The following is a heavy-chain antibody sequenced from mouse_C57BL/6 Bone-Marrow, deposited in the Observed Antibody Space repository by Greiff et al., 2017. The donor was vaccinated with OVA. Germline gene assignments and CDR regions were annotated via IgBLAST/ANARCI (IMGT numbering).Heavy chain of an antibody. D-gene: IGHD2-4*01. CDR3: AWWYDYDAALYAMDY. V-gene: IGHV1-64*01. CDR2: IHPNSGST. Sequence: VKLQESGAELVKPGASVKLSCKASGYTFTSYWMHWVKQRPGQGLEWIGMIHPNSGSTNYNEKFKSKATLTVDKSSSTAYMQLSSLTSEDSAVYYCAWWYDYDAALYAMDYWGQGTSVTVSS. CDR1: GYTFTSYW. J-gene: IGHJ4*01.